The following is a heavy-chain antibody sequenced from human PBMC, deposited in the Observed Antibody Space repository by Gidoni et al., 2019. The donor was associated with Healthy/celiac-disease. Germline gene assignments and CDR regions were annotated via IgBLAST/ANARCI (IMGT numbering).Heavy chain of an antibody. CDR3: VKGGIGYYGSGSYYYLDY. CDR2: ISSNGGST. J-gene: IGHJ4*02. Sequence: EVQLVESGGGLVQPGGSLRLSFSASGFTSSSYAMDWVRQAPGKGLEYVSAISSNGGSTYYADSVKGRFTISRDNSKNTLYLQMSSLRAEDTAVYYCVKGGIGYYGSGSYYYLDYWGQGTLVTVSS. V-gene: IGHV3-64D*06. CDR1: GFTSSSYA. D-gene: IGHD3-10*01.